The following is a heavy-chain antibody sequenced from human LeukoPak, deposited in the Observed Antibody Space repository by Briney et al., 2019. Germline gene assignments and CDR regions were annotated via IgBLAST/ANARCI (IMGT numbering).Heavy chain of an antibody. Sequence: GRSLRLSCAASGFTFDDYAMHWVRQAPGKGLEWVSGISWNSGGIGYADSVKGRFTISRDNAKNSLYLQMNSLRAEDMALYYCAKGYQLLSTPTFDYWGQGTLVTVSS. D-gene: IGHD2-2*01. CDR2: ISWNSGGI. V-gene: IGHV3-9*03. CDR1: GFTFDDYA. J-gene: IGHJ4*02. CDR3: AKGYQLLSTPTFDY.